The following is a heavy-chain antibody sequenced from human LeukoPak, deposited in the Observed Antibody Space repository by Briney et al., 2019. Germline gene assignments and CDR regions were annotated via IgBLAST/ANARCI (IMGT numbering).Heavy chain of an antibody. CDR2: ISGSGSTI. V-gene: IGHV3-11*01. CDR3: ASHLNSSGWYRGHYFDY. CDR1: GFTFSDYY. D-gene: IGHD6-19*01. Sequence: GGSLRLSCAASGFTFSDYYMSWIRQAPGKGLEWVSYISGSGSTIYYADSVKGRFTISRDNAKNSLYLQMNSLRAEDTAVCYCASHLNSSGWYRGHYFDYWGQGTLVTVSS. J-gene: IGHJ4*02.